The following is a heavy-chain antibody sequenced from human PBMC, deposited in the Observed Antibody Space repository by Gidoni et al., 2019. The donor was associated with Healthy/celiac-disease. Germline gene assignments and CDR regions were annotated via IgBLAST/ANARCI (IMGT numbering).Heavy chain of an antibody. CDR2: ISSNGGST. D-gene: IGHD4-17*01. V-gene: IGHV3-64*01. CDR3: ARDVTVGSLDY. Sequence: EVQLVVSGGGLVQPGGSLRLSCAASGFTFSSYAMHWVRPAPGKGLEYVSAISSNGGSTYYANSVKGRFTISRDNSKNTLYLQMGSLRAEDMAVYYCARDVTVGSLDYWGQGTLVTVSS. CDR1: GFTFSSYA. J-gene: IGHJ4*02.